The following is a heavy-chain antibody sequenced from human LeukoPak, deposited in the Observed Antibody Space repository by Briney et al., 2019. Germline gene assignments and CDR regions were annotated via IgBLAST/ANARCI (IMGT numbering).Heavy chain of an antibody. D-gene: IGHD2-21*01. CDR2: IYHGGST. CDR3: ATRGIGVGWFDP. Sequence: SETLSLTCAVSGDSVSSDGYSWSWIRQPPGKGLEWIGYIYHGGSTYYNPSLKSRVTISIDRSKNQFSLRLNFVTAADTAVYYCATRGIGVGWFDPWGQGTLVTVSS. V-gene: IGHV4-30-2*01. J-gene: IGHJ5*02. CDR1: GDSVSSDGYS.